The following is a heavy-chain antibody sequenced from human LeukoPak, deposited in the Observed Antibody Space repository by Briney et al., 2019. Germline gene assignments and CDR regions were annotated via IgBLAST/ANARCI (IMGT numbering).Heavy chain of an antibody. V-gene: IGHV4-34*01. J-gene: IGHJ6*03. Sequence: PSETLSLTCAVYGASFSGYYWSWIRQPPGKGLEWIGEINHSGSTNYNPSLKSRVTISVDTSKNQFSLKLSSVTAADTAVYYCARGQSGSYYYYYYYMDVWGKGTTVTVSS. D-gene: IGHD3-10*01. CDR1: GASFSGYY. CDR3: ARGQSGSYYYYYYYMDV. CDR2: INHSGST.